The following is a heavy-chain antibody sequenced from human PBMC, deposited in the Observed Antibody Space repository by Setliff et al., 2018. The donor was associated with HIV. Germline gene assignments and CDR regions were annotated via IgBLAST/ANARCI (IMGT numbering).Heavy chain of an antibody. J-gene: IGHJ6*02. Sequence: GGSLRLSCAASGFLFSSYAMSWVRQSPGKGLEWVSGISDSGRSIHYTASVKGRFTISRDNSKNTLYLQMNSLRDEDTAVYYCAKLGSSGYYYEFGYYSMDVWGQGTTVTVSS. V-gene: IGHV3-23*01. D-gene: IGHD3-22*01. CDR2: ISDSGRSI. CDR3: AKLGSSGYYYEFGYYSMDV. CDR1: GFLFSSYA.